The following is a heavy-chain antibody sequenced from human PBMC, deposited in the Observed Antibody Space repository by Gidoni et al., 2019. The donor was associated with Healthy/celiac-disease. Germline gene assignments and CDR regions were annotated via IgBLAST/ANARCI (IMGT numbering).Heavy chain of an antibody. CDR3: ARDPGYGSGSFDY. J-gene: IGHJ4*02. Sequence: QVQLQESGTGLVKPSQNLSLTCTVSGGSISSGCYYWSWIRQHPGKGLERIGYIYYSGSTCYHPSLKRPVTISGDTSMNQFALKLSSLTAADTAVYYCARDPGYGSGSFDYWGQGTLVTVSS. CDR1: GGSISSGCYY. CDR2: IYYSGST. V-gene: IGHV4-31*01. D-gene: IGHD3-10*01.